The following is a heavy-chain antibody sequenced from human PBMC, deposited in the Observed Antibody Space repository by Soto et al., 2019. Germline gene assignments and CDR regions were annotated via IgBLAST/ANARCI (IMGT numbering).Heavy chain of an antibody. V-gene: IGHV3-23*01. J-gene: IGHJ4*02. CDR2: ISRGGDDT. CDR3: AKDQGSSWYEIDY. Sequence: GGSLRLSCAAFGFMFSNSDMSWVRQAPGKGLEWVSYISRGGDDTYYADSVKGRFTISRDNSKNTLYLQMNSLRAEDTAVYYCAKDQGSSWYEIDYWGQGTLVTVSS. CDR1: GFMFSNSD. D-gene: IGHD6-13*01.